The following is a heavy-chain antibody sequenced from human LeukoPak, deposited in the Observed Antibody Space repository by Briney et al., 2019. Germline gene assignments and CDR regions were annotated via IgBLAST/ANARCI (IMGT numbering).Heavy chain of an antibody. CDR1: GFTFSTYW. D-gene: IGHD1-26*01. CDR2: INQDGRDK. CDR3: ARDSMGALDS. J-gene: IGHJ4*02. V-gene: IGHV3-7*01. Sequence: GGSLRLSCAASGFTFSTYWMAWVRQAPGKGLEWVANINQDGRDKNYVDSVKGRFTISRDNAKNSLYLQMNSLRAEDTAVYYCARDSMGALDSWGQGTLVTVSP.